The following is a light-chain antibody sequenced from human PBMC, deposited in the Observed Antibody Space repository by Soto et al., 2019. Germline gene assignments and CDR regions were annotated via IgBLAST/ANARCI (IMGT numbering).Light chain of an antibody. J-gene: IGKJ3*01. Sequence: EVVITQSPATLSVSPGERVTLSCRASQSVSSNLAWYQQQPGQAPRLLIYGASTRATGVPARFSGSGSGTEFTLTISSLLSEDFAVYYCQQYNNWPPLFTSGPGTKADIK. CDR1: QSVSSN. CDR3: QQYNNWPPLFT. V-gene: IGKV3-15*01. CDR2: GAS.